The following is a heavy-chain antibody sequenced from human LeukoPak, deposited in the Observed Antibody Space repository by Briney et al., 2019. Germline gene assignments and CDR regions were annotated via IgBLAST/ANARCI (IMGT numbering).Heavy chain of an antibody. CDR3: AKESRRGYCSGGSCYLDY. V-gene: IGHV3-30*18. CDR2: ISYDGSNK. J-gene: IGHJ4*02. Sequence: PGRSLRLSCAASGFTFSSYGMHWVRQAPGKGLEWVAVISYDGSNKYYADSVKGRFSISRDNSKNTLYLQMNSLRAEDTAVYYCAKESRRGYCSGGSCYLDYWGQGTLVTVSS. CDR1: GFTFSSYG. D-gene: IGHD2-15*01.